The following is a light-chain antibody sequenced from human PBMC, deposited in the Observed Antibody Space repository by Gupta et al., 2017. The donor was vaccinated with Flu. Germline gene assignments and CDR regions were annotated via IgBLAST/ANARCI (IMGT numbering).Light chain of an antibody. Sequence: SSVLTQPPSVSVFPGQTATITCSGNKLGDKYASWYQQKAGQPPILSLYHDAKRPSGIPERFSGSNSGNTATLTVSETQVVDEAEYYCQAWESGVVVFGGGTKLTVL. CDR1: KLGDKY. CDR2: HDA. CDR3: QAWESGVVV. J-gene: IGLJ2*01. V-gene: IGLV3-1*01.